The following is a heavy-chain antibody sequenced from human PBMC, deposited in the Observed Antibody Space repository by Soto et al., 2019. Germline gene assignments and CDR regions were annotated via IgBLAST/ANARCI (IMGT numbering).Heavy chain of an antibody. CDR2: ISSSAART. D-gene: IGHD2-8*02. CDR3: AKTLGLVDPFDY. CDR1: GFTFSSSA. J-gene: IGHJ4*02. V-gene: IGHV3-23*01. Sequence: EVHLLESGGGLVQPGGSLRLSCAASGFTFSSSAMSWVRQAPGKGLEWVLSISSSAARTYYPDSVRGRFTISRDNSKNTLSLQMNSLRAEDTAVYYCAKTLGLVDPFDYWGQGTLVTVSS.